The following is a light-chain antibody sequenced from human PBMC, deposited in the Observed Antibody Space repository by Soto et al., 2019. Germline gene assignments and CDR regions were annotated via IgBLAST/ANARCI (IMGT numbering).Light chain of an antibody. V-gene: IGLV2-8*01. CDR2: EVT. CDR1: SSDVGGYDY. J-gene: IGLJ1*01. Sequence: QSALTQPPSASGSPGQSVTISCTGTSSDVGGYDYVSWYQQHPGTAPKLIICEVTIRPSGVSDRFSGSKSGNTASLTVSGLQAEDEADYYCSSYTGGNPSYVFGTGTKVTVL. CDR3: SSYTGGNPSYV.